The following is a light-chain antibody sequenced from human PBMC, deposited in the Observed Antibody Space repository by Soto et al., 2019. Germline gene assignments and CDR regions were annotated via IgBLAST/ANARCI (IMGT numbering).Light chain of an antibody. J-gene: IGKJ1*01. CDR2: GAS. CDR1: QGVSNSY. CDR3: QQYGNSPWT. Sequence: EIVLTQSPGTLSLSPGERATLSCRASQGVSNSYLAWYRQMPGQAPRLLIYGASSRATGIPDRFSGSGSGTDFPLTIRTLEPEDFAVYYCQQYGNSPWTFGQGTKVEIQ. V-gene: IGKV3-20*01.